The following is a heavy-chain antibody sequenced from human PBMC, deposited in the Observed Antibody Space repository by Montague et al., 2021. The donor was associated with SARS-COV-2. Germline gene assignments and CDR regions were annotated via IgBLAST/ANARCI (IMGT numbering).Heavy chain of an antibody. CDR1: GFTFSSYA. J-gene: IGHJ6*03. Sequence: SLRLSCAASGFTFSSYAMHWVRQAPGKGLEWVAVISYDGSNKYYADSVKGRFTISRDNSKNTLYLQMNSLRAEDTAVYYCARGAGITIFGVVIPGYYYMDVWGKGTTVTVS. V-gene: IGHV3-30*04. D-gene: IGHD3-3*01. CDR2: ISYDGSNK. CDR3: ARGAGITIFGVVIPGYYYMDV.